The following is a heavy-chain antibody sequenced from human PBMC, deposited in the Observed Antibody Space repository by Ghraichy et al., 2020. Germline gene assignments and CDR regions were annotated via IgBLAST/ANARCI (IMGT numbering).Heavy chain of an antibody. Sequence: GESLNISCAASGFTFSSYWMSWVRQAPGKGLEWVANIKQDGSEKYYVDSVKGRFTISRDNAKNSLYLQMNSLRAEDTAVYYCARVPYGDYDFDYWGQGTLVTVSS. D-gene: IGHD4-17*01. J-gene: IGHJ4*02. CDR2: IKQDGSEK. V-gene: IGHV3-7*03. CDR1: GFTFSSYW. CDR3: ARVPYGDYDFDY.